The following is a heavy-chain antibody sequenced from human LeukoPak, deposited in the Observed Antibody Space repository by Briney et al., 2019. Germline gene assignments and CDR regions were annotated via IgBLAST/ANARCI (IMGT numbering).Heavy chain of an antibody. CDR3: ARDNSPKYSSGWYDYGY. CDR2: ISSSSSYI. J-gene: IGHJ4*02. CDR1: GFTFSSYS. Sequence: GGSLRLSCAASGFTFSSYSMNWVRQAPGKGLEWVSSISSSSSYIYYADSVKGRFTISGDNAKSSLYLQMNSLRAEDTAVYYCARDNSPKYSSGWYDYGYWGQGTLVTVSS. V-gene: IGHV3-21*01. D-gene: IGHD6-19*01.